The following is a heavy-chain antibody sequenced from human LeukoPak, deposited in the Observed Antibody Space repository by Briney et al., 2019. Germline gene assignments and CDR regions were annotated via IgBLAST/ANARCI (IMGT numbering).Heavy chain of an antibody. CDR3: SREPLP. J-gene: IGHJ5*02. CDR1: GGSISNSY. Sequence: KPSETLSLTCIVSGGSISNSYWSWIRQPAGKALEWIGRIYIGRIYTEGNASYNPSLKSRVTMSADTSKNQLSLKLTSVTAADTAVYYCSREPLPWGQGTLVTVSS. V-gene: IGHV4-4*07. CDR2: IYIGRIYTEGNA.